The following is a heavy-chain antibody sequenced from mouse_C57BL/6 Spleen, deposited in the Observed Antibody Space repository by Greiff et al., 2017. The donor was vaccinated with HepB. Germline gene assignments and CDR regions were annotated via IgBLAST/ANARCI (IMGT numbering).Heavy chain of an antibody. CDR1: GYTFTSYG. J-gene: IGHJ2*01. V-gene: IGHV1-81*01. CDR2: IYPRSGNT. CDR3: ARCPYDGYLYFDS. D-gene: IGHD2-3*01. Sequence: QVQLKESGAELARPGASVKLSCKASGYTFTSYGISWVKQRTGQGLEWIGEIYPRSGNTYYNEKFKGKATLTAEKSSSTAYMELRSLTSEDSAFYFCARCPYDGYLYFDSWGQGTTLTVSS.